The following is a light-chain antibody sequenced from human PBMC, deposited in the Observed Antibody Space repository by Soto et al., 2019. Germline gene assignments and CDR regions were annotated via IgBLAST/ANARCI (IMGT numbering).Light chain of an antibody. Sequence: SYELTQSPSMSVAPGQAARIACGGNNIGSKSVHWYQQKPGQAPVLVIYFDSDRPSGIPERFSGSKSGSTATLTVSGVEAGDEADYYCQVWDSSTHHWVFGGGTKVTVL. J-gene: IGLJ3*02. V-gene: IGLV3-21*01. CDR3: QVWDSSTHHWV. CDR2: FDS. CDR1: NIGSKS.